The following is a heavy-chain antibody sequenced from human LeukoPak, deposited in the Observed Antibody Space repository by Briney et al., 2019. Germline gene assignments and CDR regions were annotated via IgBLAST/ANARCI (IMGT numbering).Heavy chain of an antibody. CDR2: ISSNGGST. J-gene: IGHJ4*02. V-gene: IGHV3-64*01. CDR1: GFTFSSYA. Sequence: GGSLRLSCAASGFTFSSYAMHWVRQAPGKGLEYVSAISSNGGSTYYANSVKGRFTISRDNAKNSLYLQMNSLRAEDTAVYYCARGGGRSVSFDYWGQGTLVTVSS. CDR3: ARGGGRSVSFDY. D-gene: IGHD1-26*01.